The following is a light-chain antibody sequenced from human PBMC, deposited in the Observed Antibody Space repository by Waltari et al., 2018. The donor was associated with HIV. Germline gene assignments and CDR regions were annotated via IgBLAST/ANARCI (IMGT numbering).Light chain of an antibody. J-gene: IGLJ3*02. Sequence: QSVLTQPPSASGTPGQRVTISCSGSSSNIESSTVNWYQQIPGTAPKLLIFSNNYRPSGVPDRFSGSKSGTSASLAISGLHSDDEADYFCAAWEDSLNGPIWVFGGGTKLTVL. CDR2: SNN. V-gene: IGLV1-44*01. CDR1: SSNIESST. CDR3: AAWEDSLNGPIWV.